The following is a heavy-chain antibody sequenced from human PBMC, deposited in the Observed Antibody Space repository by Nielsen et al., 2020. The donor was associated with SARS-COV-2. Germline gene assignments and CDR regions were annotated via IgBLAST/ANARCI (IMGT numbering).Heavy chain of an antibody. CDR1: GFTVSSNY. J-gene: IGHJ4*02. Sequence: GGSLRLSCAASGFTVSSNYMSWVRQAPGKGLEWVSVIYSGGSTYYADSVKGRFTISRDNSKNTLYLQMNSLKTEDTAVYYCTTDPLQASTNYDILTGYYYDFDYWGQGTLVTVSS. CDR2: IYSGGST. V-gene: IGHV3-53*01. CDR3: TTDPLQASTNYDILTGYYYDFDY. D-gene: IGHD3-9*01.